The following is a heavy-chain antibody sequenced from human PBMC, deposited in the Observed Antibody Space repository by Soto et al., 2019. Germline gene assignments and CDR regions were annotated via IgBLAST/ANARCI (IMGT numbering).Heavy chain of an antibody. D-gene: IGHD6-6*01. V-gene: IGHV3-23*01. CDR2: ISGSGGST. CDR1: WFTFISYA. J-gene: IGHJ4*02. Sequence: CGSLRISCASCWFTFISYAVSWVRQAPGKGLEWVSAISGSGGSTYYADSVKGRFTISRDNSKNTLYLQMNSLRAEDTAVYYCAKDNYQIAARFLDYWGQGTLVTVSS. CDR3: AKDNYQIAARFLDY.